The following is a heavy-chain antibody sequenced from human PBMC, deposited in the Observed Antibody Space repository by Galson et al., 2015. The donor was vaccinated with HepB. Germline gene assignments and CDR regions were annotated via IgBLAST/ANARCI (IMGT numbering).Heavy chain of an antibody. Sequence: SLRLSCAASGFTFSSYSMNWVRQAPGKGLEWVSSISSSSSYIYYADSVKGRFTISRDNAKNSLYLQMNSLRAEDTAVYYCARVTENQLTYYYDLDYWGQGTLVTVSS. CDR3: ARVTENQLTYYYDLDY. CDR1: GFTFSSYS. CDR2: ISSSSSYI. V-gene: IGHV3-21*01. J-gene: IGHJ4*02. D-gene: IGHD3-22*01.